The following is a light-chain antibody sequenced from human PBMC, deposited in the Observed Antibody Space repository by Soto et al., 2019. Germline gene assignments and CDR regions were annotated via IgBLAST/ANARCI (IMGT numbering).Light chain of an antibody. V-gene: IGLV1-40*01. CDR3: QSYDRSLSGSV. J-gene: IGLJ3*02. Sequence: QSVLTQPPSVSGAPGQRVTISCTGGSSNIGAGYDVQWYQQFPGIAPTLLIYDTTTRPSGVSDRFSGSKSGTSASLAITGLQAEDEADYYCQSYDRSLSGSVFGGGTKVTVL. CDR2: DTT. CDR1: SSNIGAGYD.